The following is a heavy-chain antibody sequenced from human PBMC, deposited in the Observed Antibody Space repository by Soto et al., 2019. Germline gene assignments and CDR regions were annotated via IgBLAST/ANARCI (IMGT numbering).Heavy chain of an antibody. Sequence: PGGSLRLSCAASGFTFSNYWMTWVRQVPGKGLEWVANIRQDGSESHYVDSVKGRFTISRDNAKNSLYLQMDSLRAEDTALYFCSTRPDHSNRDVYSGVFDYWGQGALVTVSS. J-gene: IGHJ4*02. CDR2: IRQDGSES. CDR1: GFTFSNYW. CDR3: STRPDHSNRDVYSGVFDY. D-gene: IGHD2-15*01. V-gene: IGHV3-7*01.